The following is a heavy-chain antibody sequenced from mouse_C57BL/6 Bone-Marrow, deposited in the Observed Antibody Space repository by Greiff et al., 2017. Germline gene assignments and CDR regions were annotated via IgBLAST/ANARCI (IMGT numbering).Heavy chain of an antibody. D-gene: IGHD2-10*02. CDR1: GYTFTSYG. CDR2: IYPRSGNT. CDR3: ARSGYGNHYAMDY. J-gene: IGHJ4*01. V-gene: IGHV1-81*01. Sequence: QVQLQQSGAELARPGASVKLSCKASGYTFTSYGISWVKQRTGQGLEWIGEIYPRSGNTYYNEKFTGKATLTADKSSSTAYMELRSLTSEDSAVXFCARSGYGNHYAMDYWGQGTSVTVSS.